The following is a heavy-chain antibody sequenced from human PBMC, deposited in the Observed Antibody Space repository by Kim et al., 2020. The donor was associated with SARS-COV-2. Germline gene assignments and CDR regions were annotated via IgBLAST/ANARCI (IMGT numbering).Heavy chain of an antibody. Sequence: GYADSVKGRFTISRDNAKNSLYLQMNSLRAEDTALYYCAKEDGSGSYYSPWGQGTLVTVSS. CDR3: AKEDGSGSYYSP. J-gene: IGHJ5*02. V-gene: IGHV3-9*01. D-gene: IGHD3-10*01.